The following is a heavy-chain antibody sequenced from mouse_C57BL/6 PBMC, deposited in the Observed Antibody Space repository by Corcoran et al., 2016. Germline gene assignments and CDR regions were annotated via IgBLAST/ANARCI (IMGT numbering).Heavy chain of an antibody. CDR3: AISRKYDYDVGPFAY. CDR1: GYTFTTYG. V-gene: IGHV9-3*01. Sequence: QIQLVQSGPELKKPGETVKISCKASGYTFTTYGMSWVKQAPGKGLKWMGWINTYSGVPTYADDFKGRFAFSLETSASTAYLQINNLKNDDTATYFCAISRKYDYDVGPFAYWGQGTLVTVSA. CDR2: INTYSGVP. D-gene: IGHD2-4*01. J-gene: IGHJ3*01.